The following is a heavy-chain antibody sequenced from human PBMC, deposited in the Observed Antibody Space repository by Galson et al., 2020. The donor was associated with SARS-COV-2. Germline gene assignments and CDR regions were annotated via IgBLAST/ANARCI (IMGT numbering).Heavy chain of an antibody. D-gene: IGHD6-19*01. Sequence: GESLKISCKGSGYSFTSYWNGWVRQMPGKGLEWMGIIYPGDSDTRYSPAFQGQVTISADKSISTAYLQWSSLKASDTAMYYCTRQLGIAVAGRQQSIWGQGTLVTVSS. V-gene: IGHV5-51*01. CDR3: TRQLGIAVAGRQQSI. J-gene: IGHJ4*02. CDR1: GYSFTSYW. CDR2: IYPGDSDT.